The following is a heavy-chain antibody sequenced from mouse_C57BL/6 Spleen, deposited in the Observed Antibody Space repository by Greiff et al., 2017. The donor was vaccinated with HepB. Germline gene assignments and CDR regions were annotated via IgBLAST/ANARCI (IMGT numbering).Heavy chain of an antibody. CDR2: IYPGSGNT. J-gene: IGHJ1*03. CDR1: GYSFTSYY. D-gene: IGHD1-1*01. CDR3: AREYYGSSPWYFDV. Sequence: VHLVESGPELVKPGASVKISCKASGYSFTSYYIHWVKQRPGQGLEWIGWIYPGSGNTKYNEKFKGKATLTADTSSSTAYMQLSSLTSEDSAVYYCAREYYGSSPWYFDVWGTGTTVTVSS. V-gene: IGHV1-66*01.